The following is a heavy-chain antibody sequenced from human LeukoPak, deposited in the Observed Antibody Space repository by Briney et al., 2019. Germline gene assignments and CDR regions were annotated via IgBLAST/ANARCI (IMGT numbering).Heavy chain of an antibody. J-gene: IGHJ6*03. CDR1: GFSFSDYF. CDR2: ISGSGGST. CDR3: AKAIYCSSTSCAHYYYYMDV. V-gene: IGHV3-23*01. Sequence: GGSLRLSCAASGFSFSDYFISWIRQAPGKGLEWVSAISGSGGSTYYADSVKGRFTISRDNSKNTLYLQMNSLRAEDTAVYYCAKAIYCSSTSCAHYYYYMDVWGKGTTVTISS. D-gene: IGHD2-2*01.